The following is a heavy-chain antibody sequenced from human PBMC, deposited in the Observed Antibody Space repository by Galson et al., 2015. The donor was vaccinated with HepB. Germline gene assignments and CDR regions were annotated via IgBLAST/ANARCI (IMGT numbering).Heavy chain of an antibody. Sequence: CAISGDSVSSNHAVWNWIRQSPSRGLEWLGRTYYRSKWYTDYAISVKSRITINSDTSRNQFSLHLSSVTPEDTAVYYCAYGSDVWGQGTTVIVSS. V-gene: IGHV6-1*01. J-gene: IGHJ6*02. CDR1: GDSVSSNHAV. CDR3: AYGSDV. CDR2: TYYRSKWYT.